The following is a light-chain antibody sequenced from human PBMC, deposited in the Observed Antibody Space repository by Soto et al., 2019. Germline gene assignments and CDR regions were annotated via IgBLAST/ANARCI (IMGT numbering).Light chain of an antibody. V-gene: IGKV3-11*01. CDR3: QQRSN. Sequence: EIVLTHSPATLSLSPGERATLSCRASQSVSSYLAWYQQKPGQAPRLLIYDASNRATGIPARFSGSGSGTDFTLTISSLEPEDFAVYYCQQRSNFGGGTKVAIK. CDR1: QSVSSY. CDR2: DAS. J-gene: IGKJ4*01.